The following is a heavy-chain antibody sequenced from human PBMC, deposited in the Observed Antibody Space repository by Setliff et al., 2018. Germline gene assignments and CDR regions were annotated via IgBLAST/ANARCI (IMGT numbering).Heavy chain of an antibody. V-gene: IGHV4-39*01. D-gene: IGHD1-1*01. CDR2: IYSGGTT. Sequence: SETLSLTCKVSGDSMNSGVYYWAWIRQPPGKGLEWIGRIYSGGTTYYNSSLKSRVTISVDTSKSQFSQRLNSVTAADTAVYYCARTGTYRYFDYWGRGTLVTVSS. J-gene: IGHJ4*02. CDR1: GDSMNSGVYY. CDR3: ARTGTYRYFDY.